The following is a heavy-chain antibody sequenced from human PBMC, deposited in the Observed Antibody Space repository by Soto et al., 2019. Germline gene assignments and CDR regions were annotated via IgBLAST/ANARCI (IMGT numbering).Heavy chain of an antibody. CDR2: IYSGGGK. D-gene: IGHD3-10*01. CDR3: AGGFYGSVWVDH. J-gene: IGHJ4*02. CDR1: GFTVSSNY. Sequence: EVQMVETGGGLIQPGGSLRLSCAASGFTVSSNYMNWVRQAPGKGLEWISAIYSGGGKYYADSVKGRFTISRDNSKNTVHLQMNSLRAEDTAVYYCAGGFYGSVWVDHWGQGTLVTVSS. V-gene: IGHV3-53*02.